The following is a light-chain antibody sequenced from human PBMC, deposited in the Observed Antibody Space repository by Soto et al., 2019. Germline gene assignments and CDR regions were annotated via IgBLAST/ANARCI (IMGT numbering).Light chain of an antibody. CDR1: QSVSSN. CDR3: QQYNNWPYT. V-gene: IGKV3-15*01. J-gene: IGKJ2*01. CDR2: GAS. Sequence: EIVMTQSTATLSVSPGERATLSCRASQSVSSNFAWYQQKPGQAPRLIIYGASTRATGIPARFSGSGSGTEFTLTISSLQSEDFAVYYCQQYNNWPYTFGQGTKLEIK.